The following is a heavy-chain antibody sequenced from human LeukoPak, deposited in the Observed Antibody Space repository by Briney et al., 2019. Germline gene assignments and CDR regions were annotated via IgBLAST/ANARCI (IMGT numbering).Heavy chain of an antibody. CDR1: GYTFTSYY. J-gene: IGHJ6*02. CDR2: INPSGGST. CDR3: ARDRAGYSSSRYYYYGMDV. V-gene: IGHV1-46*01. D-gene: IGHD6-13*01. Sequence: GASVKVSCKASGYTFTSYYMHWVRQAPGQGLEWMGIINPSGGSTSYAQKFQGRVTMTRDTSTSTVCMELSSLRSEDTAVYYCARDRAGYSSSRYYYYGMDVWGQGTTVTVSS.